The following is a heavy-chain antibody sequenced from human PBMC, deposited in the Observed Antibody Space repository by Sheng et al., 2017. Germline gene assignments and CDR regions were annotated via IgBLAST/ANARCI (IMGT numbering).Heavy chain of an antibody. CDR1: GYTFTTYG. CDR3: TRANVGAGTPPFDY. D-gene: IGHD3-10*01. V-gene: IGHV1-18*01. J-gene: IGHJ4*02. CDR2: INTYHGHT. Sequence: QVQLVQSGSEVRKPGASVRVSCKASGYTFTTYGINWVRQAPGQGLEWMGWINTYHGHTNYAQRFQGRVTVTTDTSTSTAYMELTGLRSDDTAIYYCTRANVGAGTPPFDYWGQGTLVTVSS.